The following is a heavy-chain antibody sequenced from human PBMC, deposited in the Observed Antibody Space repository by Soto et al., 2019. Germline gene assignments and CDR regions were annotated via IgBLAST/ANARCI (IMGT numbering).Heavy chain of an antibody. D-gene: IGHD2-15*01. J-gene: IGHJ6*02. CDR2: IYHSGST. V-gene: IGHV4-4*02. CDR1: GGSISSSNW. Sequence: PSETLSLTCAVSGGSISSSNWWSWVRQPPGKGLEWIGEIYHSGSTNYNPSLKSRVTISVDKSKNQFSLKLSSVTAADTAVYYCARDSGCSGGSCFPALPYYYYYYGMDVWAQGTTVTGS. CDR3: ARDSGCSGGSCFPALPYYYYYYGMDV.